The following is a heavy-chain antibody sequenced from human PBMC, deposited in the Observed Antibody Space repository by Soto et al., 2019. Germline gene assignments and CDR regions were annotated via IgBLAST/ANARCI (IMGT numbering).Heavy chain of an antibody. Sequence: QVQLQESGPGLVKASETLSLTCTVSGGSIGSYYWNWIRQPPGKGLEWIGYIYYSGTTNYNPSLQSRVTVSVDGSKNEFSLRLTSMTAADTGVYYCARGESLVASHFAFDIWGQGTMVSVSS. J-gene: IGHJ3*02. CDR3: ARGESLVASHFAFDI. D-gene: IGHD2-15*01. CDR2: IYYSGTT. V-gene: IGHV4-59*01. CDR1: GGSIGSYY.